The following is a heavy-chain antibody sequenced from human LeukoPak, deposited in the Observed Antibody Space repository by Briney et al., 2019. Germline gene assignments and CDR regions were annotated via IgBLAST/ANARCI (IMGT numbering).Heavy chain of an antibody. V-gene: IGHV1-18*01. J-gene: IGHJ5*02. CDR2: ISAYNGNT. CDR1: GGTFSSYG. Sequence: ASVKVSCKASGGTFSSYGISWVRQAPGQGLEWMGWISAYNGNTNYAQKLQGRVTMTTDTSTSTAYMELRSLRSDDTAVYYCARDEAYSSTPNWFDPWGQGTLVTVSS. D-gene: IGHD6-13*01. CDR3: ARDEAYSSTPNWFDP.